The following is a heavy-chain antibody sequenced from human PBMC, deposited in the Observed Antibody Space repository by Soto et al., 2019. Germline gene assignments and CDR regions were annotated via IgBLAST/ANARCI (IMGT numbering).Heavy chain of an antibody. D-gene: IGHD1-20*01. CDR3: ARVLLTAGLRIRAYYYGMDV. CDR2: TSYDGSNK. J-gene: IGHJ6*02. CDR1: GFTFSSYA. Sequence: GGSLRLSCAASGFTFSSYAMHWVRQAPGKGLEWVAVTSYDGSNKYYADSVKGRFTISRDNSKNTLYLQMNSLRAEDTAVYYCARVLLTAGLRIRAYYYGMDVWGQGTTVTVSS. V-gene: IGHV3-30-3*01.